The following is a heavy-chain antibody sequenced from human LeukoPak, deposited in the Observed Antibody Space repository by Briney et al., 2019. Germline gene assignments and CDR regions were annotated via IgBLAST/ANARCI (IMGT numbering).Heavy chain of an antibody. CDR1: GGSISSYY. CDR2: IYTSGST. CDR3: ARRTLTIFGVASHAFDI. V-gene: IGHV4-4*08. J-gene: IGHJ3*02. D-gene: IGHD3-3*01. Sequence: SETLSLTCTVSGGSISSYYWSWIRQPPGKGLEWIGRIYTSGSTNYNPSLKSRVTISVDTSKNQFSLKLSSVTAADTAVYYCARRTLTIFGVASHAFDIWGQGTMVTVSS.